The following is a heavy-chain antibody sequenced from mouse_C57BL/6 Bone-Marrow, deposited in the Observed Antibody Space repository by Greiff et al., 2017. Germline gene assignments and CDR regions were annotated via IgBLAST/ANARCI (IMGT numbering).Heavy chain of an antibody. V-gene: IGHV5-4*01. CDR2: ISDGGSYT. CDR3: ARHDSSGYDWYFDV. J-gene: IGHJ1*03. Sequence: EVQGVESGGGLVKPGGSLKLSCAASGFTFSSYAMSWVRQTPEKRLEWVATISDGGSYTYYPDNVKGRFTISRDNAKNNLYLQMSHLKSEDTAMYYCARHDSSGYDWYFDVWGTGTTVTVSS. CDR1: GFTFSSYA. D-gene: IGHD3-2*02.